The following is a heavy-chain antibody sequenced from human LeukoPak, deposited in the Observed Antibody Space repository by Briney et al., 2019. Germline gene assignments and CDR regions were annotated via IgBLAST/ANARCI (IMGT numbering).Heavy chain of an antibody. V-gene: IGHV1-69*13. Sequence: SVKVSCKASGGTFSSYAISWVRQAPGQGLEWMGGIIPIFGTANYAQKFQGRVTITADESTSTTYMELSSLRSEDTAVYFCASFAWLSRATYSFALDVWGQGTTVAVSS. CDR3: ASFAWLSRATYSFALDV. CDR1: GGTFSSYA. J-gene: IGHJ6*02. CDR2: IIPIFGTA. D-gene: IGHD3-9*01.